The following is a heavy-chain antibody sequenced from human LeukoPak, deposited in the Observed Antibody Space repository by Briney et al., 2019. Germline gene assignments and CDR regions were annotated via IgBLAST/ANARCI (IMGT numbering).Heavy chain of an antibody. Sequence: GGSLRLSCAASGFTFSSYEMNWARQAPGKGLEWVSYISSSGSTIYYADSVKGRFTISRDNAKNSLYLQMNSLRAEDTAVYYCARDLGGRGSYYFDYWGQGTLVTVSS. CDR3: ARDLGGRGSYYFDY. V-gene: IGHV3-48*03. D-gene: IGHD3-16*01. J-gene: IGHJ4*02. CDR1: GFTFSSYE. CDR2: ISSSGSTI.